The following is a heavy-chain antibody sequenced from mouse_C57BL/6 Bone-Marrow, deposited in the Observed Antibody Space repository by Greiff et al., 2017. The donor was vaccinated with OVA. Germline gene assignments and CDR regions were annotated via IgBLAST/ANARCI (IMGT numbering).Heavy chain of an antibody. V-gene: IGHV5-6*02. D-gene: IGHD1-1*01. CDR1: GFTFSSYG. J-gene: IGHJ2*01. CDR3: ASLLLRPFDY. CDR2: ISSGGSYT. Sequence: DVMLVESGGDLVKPGGSLKLSCAASGFTFSSYGMSWVRQTPDKRLEWVATISSGGSYTYYPDSVKGRFTISRDNAKNTLYLQMSSLKSEDTAMYYCASLLLRPFDYWGQGTTLTVSS.